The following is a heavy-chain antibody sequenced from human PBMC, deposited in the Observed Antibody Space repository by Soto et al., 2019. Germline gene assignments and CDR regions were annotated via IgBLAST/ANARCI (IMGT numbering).Heavy chain of an antibody. CDR2: INPNSGGT. D-gene: IGHD4-4*01. Sequence: ASVKVSCKDSGYTFTGYYMHWVRQAPGQGLEWMGWINPNSGGTNYAQKFQGWVTMTRDTSISTAYMELRRLRSDDTAVYYCARDEPTVKEYYYYYMDVWGKGTTVTVSS. J-gene: IGHJ6*03. V-gene: IGHV1-2*04. CDR1: GYTFTGYY. CDR3: ARDEPTVKEYYYYYMDV.